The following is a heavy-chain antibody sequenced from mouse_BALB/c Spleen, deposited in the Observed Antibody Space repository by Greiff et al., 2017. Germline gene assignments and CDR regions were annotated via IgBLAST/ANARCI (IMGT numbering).Heavy chain of an antibody. J-gene: IGHJ3*01. V-gene: IGHV14-1*02. CDR2: IDPANGNT. CDR1: GYTFTSYT. Sequence: VQLQQSGAELARPGASVKMSCKASGYTFTSYTMHWVKQRPEQGLEWIGRIDPANGNTKYDPKFQGKATITADTSSNTAYLQLSSLTSEDTAVYYCARNYGYDPWFAYWGQGTLVTVSA. CDR3: ARNYGYDPWFAY. D-gene: IGHD2-2*01.